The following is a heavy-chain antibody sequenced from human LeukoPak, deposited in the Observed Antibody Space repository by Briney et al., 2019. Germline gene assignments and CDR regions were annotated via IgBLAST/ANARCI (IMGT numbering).Heavy chain of an antibody. Sequence: GGSLRLSCAASGFTFSSYAMSWVRQAPGKGLEWVSSISSSSSYIYYADSVKGRFTISRDNAKNSLYLQMNSLRAEDTAVYYCASSSSSSVRMVTTEFAFDIWGQGTMVTVSS. CDR1: GFTFSSYA. V-gene: IGHV3-21*01. CDR3: ASSSSSSVRMVTTEFAFDI. J-gene: IGHJ3*02. D-gene: IGHD6-6*01. CDR2: ISSSSSYI.